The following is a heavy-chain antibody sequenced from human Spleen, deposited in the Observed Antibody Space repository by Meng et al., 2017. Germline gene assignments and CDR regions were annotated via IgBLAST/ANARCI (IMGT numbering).Heavy chain of an antibody. Sequence: GSLRLSCAVSDYSISSGYYWGWIRQPPGKGLEWIGSIYHSGSTSYNPSLKSRVTISLDTSKNQFSLKLSSVTAADTAVYYCAREVNRRFDYWGQGTLVTVSS. CDR1: DYSISSGYY. CDR2: IYHSGST. V-gene: IGHV4-38-2*02. J-gene: IGHJ4*02. D-gene: IGHD1-14*01. CDR3: AREVNRRFDY.